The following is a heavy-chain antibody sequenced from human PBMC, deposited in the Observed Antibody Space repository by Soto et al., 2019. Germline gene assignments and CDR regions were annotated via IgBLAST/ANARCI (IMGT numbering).Heavy chain of an antibody. CDR1: GFSLSTTGVG. Sequence: QITLKESGPTLVKPTQTLTLTCSFSGFSLSTTGVGVGWIRQSPGKGLEWLAILYWDNDKRYSPSLKSRVTIAKDTSKIHVVLTLTNTDPVDTCTYYCARSLWFGELHWGQGALVTVSS. V-gene: IGHV2-5*02. J-gene: IGHJ4*02. CDR2: LYWDNDK. CDR3: ARSLWFGELH. D-gene: IGHD3-10*01.